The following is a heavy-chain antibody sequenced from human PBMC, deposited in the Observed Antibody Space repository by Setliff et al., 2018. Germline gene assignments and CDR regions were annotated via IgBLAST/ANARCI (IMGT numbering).Heavy chain of an antibody. Sequence: PSETLSLTCAVYGGSFSGYYWSWIRQPPGKGLEWIGEINHSGSTNYNPSLKSRVTISVDTSKHQFSLKLSPVNAADTAVYHCARGKTFFGAFIRAFDIWGQGRMVTVSS. J-gene: IGHJ3*02. CDR3: ARGKTFFGAFIRAFDI. D-gene: IGHD3-3*01. CDR2: INHSGST. CDR1: GGSFSGYY. V-gene: IGHV4-34*01.